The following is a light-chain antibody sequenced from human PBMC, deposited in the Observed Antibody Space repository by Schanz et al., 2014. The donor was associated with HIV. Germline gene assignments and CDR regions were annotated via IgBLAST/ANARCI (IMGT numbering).Light chain of an antibody. J-gene: IGLJ2*01. V-gene: IGLV2-14*03. Sequence: QSALTQPASVSGSPGQSITISCTGTSSDVGGYNYVSWYQQHPGKAPKLMIYDVSNRPSGVPDRFSGSKSGNSASLTVSGLQTEDEAEYYCSSYTGTSNLSVLFGGGTKLTV. CDR3: SSYTGTSNLSVL. CDR1: SSDVGGYNY. CDR2: DVS.